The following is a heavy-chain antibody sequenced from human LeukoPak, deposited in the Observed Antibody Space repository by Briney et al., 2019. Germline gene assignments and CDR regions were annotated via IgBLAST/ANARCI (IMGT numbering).Heavy chain of an antibody. CDR3: ARIEGSYDAFDI. CDR2: MNPNSGNT. J-gene: IGHJ3*02. CDR1: GYTFTSYG. V-gene: IGHV1-8*03. Sequence: ASVKVSCKASGYTFTSYGINWVRQATGQGLEWMGWMNPNSGNTGYAQKFQGRVTITRNTSISTAYMELSSLRSEDTAVYYCARIEGSYDAFDIWGQGTMVTVSS. D-gene: IGHD2-15*01.